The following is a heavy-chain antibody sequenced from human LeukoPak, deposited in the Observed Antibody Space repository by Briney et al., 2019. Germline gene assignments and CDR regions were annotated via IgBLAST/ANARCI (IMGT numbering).Heavy chain of an antibody. D-gene: IGHD6-19*01. J-gene: IGHJ4*02. CDR1: GGSFSGYY. CDR2: INHSGST. Sequence: SETLSLTCAVYGGSFSGYYWSWIRQPPGKGLAWIGEINHSGSTNYNPSLKSRVTISVDTSKNQFSLKLSSVTAADTAVYYCARVRYSSGWYRGLYYFDYWGQGTLVTVSS. V-gene: IGHV4-34*01. CDR3: ARVRYSSGWYRGLYYFDY.